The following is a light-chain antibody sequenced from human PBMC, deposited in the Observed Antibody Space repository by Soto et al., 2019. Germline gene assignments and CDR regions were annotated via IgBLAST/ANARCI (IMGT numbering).Light chain of an antibody. CDR3: SSYRTGSVVL. V-gene: IGLV2-14*01. J-gene: IGLJ3*02. CDR2: EVN. CDR1: SSDVGGYNY. Sequence: QSALTQPASVSGSPGQSITISCSGTSSDVGGYNYVSWYQQSPGKAPKLLIYEVNYRPSGVSARFSGSKFQNTASLTISGLQAEDEADYYCSSYRTGSVVLFGGGTKLTVL.